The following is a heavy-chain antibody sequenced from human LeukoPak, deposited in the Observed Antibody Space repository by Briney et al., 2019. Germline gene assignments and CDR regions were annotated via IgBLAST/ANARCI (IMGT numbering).Heavy chain of an antibody. CDR3: ASVDFGSGSGYFDY. Sequence: SQTLSLTCAISGDSVSSNSAAWNCIRQSPSRGLEWLGRTYYRSKWYNDYAVSVKSRITINPDTSKNQFSLQLNSVTPEDTAVYYCASVDFGSGSGYFDYWGQGTLVTVSS. D-gene: IGHD3-10*01. CDR1: GDSVSSNSAA. J-gene: IGHJ4*02. CDR2: TYYRSKWYN. V-gene: IGHV6-1*01.